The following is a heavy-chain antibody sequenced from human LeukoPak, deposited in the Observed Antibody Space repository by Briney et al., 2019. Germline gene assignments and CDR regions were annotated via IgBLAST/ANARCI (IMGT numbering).Heavy chain of an antibody. CDR2: INPNSGGT. D-gene: IGHD2-21*02. J-gene: IGHJ5*02. CDR1: GYTFTGYY. CDR3: ARGITGPYCGGDCFSGWFDP. V-gene: IGHV1-2*02. Sequence: ASVKVSCKASGYTFTGYYMHWVRQAPGQGLEWMGWINPNSGGTNYAQKFQGRATMTRDTSTSTVYMELSSLRSEDTAVYYCARGITGPYCGGDCFSGWFDPWGQGTLVTVSS.